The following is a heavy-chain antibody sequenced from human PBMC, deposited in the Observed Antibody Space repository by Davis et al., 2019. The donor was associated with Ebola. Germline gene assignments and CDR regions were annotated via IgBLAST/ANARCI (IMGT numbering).Heavy chain of an antibody. CDR2: INSDGSST. J-gene: IGHJ3*02. CDR1: GFTFSSYW. Sequence: GESLKISCAASGFTFSSYWMHWVRQAPGKGLVWVSRINSDGSSTSYADSVKGRFTISRDNAKNTLYLQMNSLRAEDTAVYYCARSGYSSGWSSGVDAFDIWGQGTMVTVSS. V-gene: IGHV3-74*01. D-gene: IGHD6-19*01. CDR3: ARSGYSSGWSSGVDAFDI.